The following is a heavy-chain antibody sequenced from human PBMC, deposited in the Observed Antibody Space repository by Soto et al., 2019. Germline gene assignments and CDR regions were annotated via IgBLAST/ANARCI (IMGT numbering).Heavy chain of an antibody. CDR3: ARVRDWFDL. V-gene: IGHV4-34*01. CDR1: GGSFSGYY. J-gene: IGHJ5*02. D-gene: IGHD3-3*01. Sequence: SETLSLTCAVYGGSFSGYYWNWIRQPPGKGLEWIGEIDHSGYTNYNPSLKRRVTISVDTSKNQFSLRLTSVTAADTAVSICARVRDWFDLWGQGTMVTVSS. CDR2: IDHSGYT.